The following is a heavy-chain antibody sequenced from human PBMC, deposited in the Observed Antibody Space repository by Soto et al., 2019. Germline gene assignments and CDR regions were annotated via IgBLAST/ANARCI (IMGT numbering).Heavy chain of an antibody. CDR3: ARQADVVVPAAIEIYYYYMDV. CDR1: GGSISSYY. D-gene: IGHD2-2*01. V-gene: IGHV4-59*08. J-gene: IGHJ6*03. CDR2: IYYSGST. Sequence: SETLSLTCTVSGGSISSYYWSWIRQPPGKGLEWIGYIYYSGSTNYNPSLKSRVTISVDTSKNQFSLKQSSVTAADTAVYYCARQADVVVPAAIEIYYYYMDVWGKGTTVTVSS.